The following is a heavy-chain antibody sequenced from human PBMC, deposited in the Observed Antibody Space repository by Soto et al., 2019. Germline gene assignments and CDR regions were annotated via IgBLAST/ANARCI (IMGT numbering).Heavy chain of an antibody. Sequence: QVQLVESGGGVVQPGMSLRLSCAASGFTFSTYGVHWVRQAPGKGLEWVAVIWSDGSNEYYAGSVKGRFTISRDNSKNTLSLQMDSLTTEDTAVYYCARDIMVRGRSYYGMDVW. J-gene: IGHJ6*01. CDR1: GFTFSTYG. D-gene: IGHD3-10*01. CDR2: IWSDGSNE. V-gene: IGHV3-33*01. CDR3: ARDIMVRGRSYYGMDV.